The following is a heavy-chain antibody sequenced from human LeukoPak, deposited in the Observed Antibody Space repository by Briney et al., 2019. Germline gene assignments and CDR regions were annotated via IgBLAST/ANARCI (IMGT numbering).Heavy chain of an antibody. CDR1: GGSISSGSYS. CDR2: MYSSGTT. D-gene: IGHD4-17*01. J-gene: IGHJ5*02. Sequence: SQTLSLTCTVSGGSISSGSYSWNWIRQPAGKGLEWIGRMYSSGTTNYNPSLKSRVTISVDTSKNQFSLKLSSVTASDTAVYYCATSPVTTWWFDPWGQGTLVTVSS. V-gene: IGHV4-61*02. CDR3: ATSPVTTWWFDP.